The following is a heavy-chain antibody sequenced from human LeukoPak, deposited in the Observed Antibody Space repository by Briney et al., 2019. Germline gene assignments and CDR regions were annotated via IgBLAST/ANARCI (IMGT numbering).Heavy chain of an antibody. V-gene: IGHV3-23*01. CDR1: GFTFSSYA. J-gene: IGHJ5*02. Sequence: GGSLRLSCAPSGFTFSSYAMSWVRQAPGKGLEWVAAISGSGGSTYYADSVKGRFTISRDNSKNTLYLQMNSLRAEDTAVYYCAKGGQQWLAYNWFDPWGQGTLVTVSS. CDR3: AKGGQQWLAYNWFDP. CDR2: ISGSGGST. D-gene: IGHD6-19*01.